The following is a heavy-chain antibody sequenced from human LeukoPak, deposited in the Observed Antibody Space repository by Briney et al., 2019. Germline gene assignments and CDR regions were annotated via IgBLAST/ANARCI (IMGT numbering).Heavy chain of an antibody. J-gene: IGHJ4*02. V-gene: IGHV3-48*01. CDR3: AGFERGYAYDY. D-gene: IGHD3-16*01. Sequence: GGSLRLSCAASGFTFSNYSMNWVRQAPGKGLEWVSYISSSSSTIYYADSVKGRFTISRDNAKNSLYLQMNSLRAEDTAVYYCAGFERGYAYDYWGQGTLVTVSS. CDR1: GFTFSNYS. CDR2: ISSSSSTI.